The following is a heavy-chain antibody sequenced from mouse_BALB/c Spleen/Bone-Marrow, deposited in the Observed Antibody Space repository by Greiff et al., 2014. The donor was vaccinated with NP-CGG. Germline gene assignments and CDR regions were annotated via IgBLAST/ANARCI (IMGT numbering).Heavy chain of an antibody. CDR2: ISDGGGYT. V-gene: IGHV5-4*02. J-gene: IGHJ4*01. CDR1: GFTFSDCY. Sequence: EVQRVESGGGLVKPGGSLKLSCAASGFTFSDCYMYWVRQTPEKRLEWVATISDGGGYTYYPDSVWGRFTISRDNAKNNLYLQMSSLKSEDTAMYYCARSGERYGAMDYWGQGTSVTVFS. D-gene: IGHD2-10*02. CDR3: ARSGERYGAMDY.